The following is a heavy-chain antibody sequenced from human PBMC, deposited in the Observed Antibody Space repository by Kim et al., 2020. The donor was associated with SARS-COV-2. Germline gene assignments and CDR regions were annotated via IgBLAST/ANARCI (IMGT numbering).Heavy chain of an antibody. J-gene: IGHJ6*02. Sequence: VKVRFTISRDNSKNTLYLQMNSLRAEDTAVYYGAKYASSSSSFYYYARDVWGQGTTVTVSS. V-gene: IGHV3-23*01. D-gene: IGHD6-6*01. CDR3: AKYASSSSSFYYYARDV.